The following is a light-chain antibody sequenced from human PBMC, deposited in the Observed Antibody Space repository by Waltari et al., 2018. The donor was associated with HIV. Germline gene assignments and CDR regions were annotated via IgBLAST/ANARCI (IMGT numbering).Light chain of an antibody. Sequence: EIVLTQSPATLSLSPGDRATLSCRASQNIGTYLAWYQHKPGQAPRLLIYDASNGATGIPARFSAGGSGTDFTLTISSLEPEDFAVYYCQHRSNWPRAFDQGTMVEI. CDR2: DAS. CDR3: QHRSNWPRA. V-gene: IGKV3-11*01. J-gene: IGKJ1*01. CDR1: QNIGTY.